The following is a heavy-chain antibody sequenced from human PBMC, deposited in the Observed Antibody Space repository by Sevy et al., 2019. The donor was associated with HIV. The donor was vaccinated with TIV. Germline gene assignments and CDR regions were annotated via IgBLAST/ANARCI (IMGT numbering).Heavy chain of an antibody. Sequence: SETLSLTCSVSGDSINTYYWSWIRQPPGKGLEWIGYVSHSGNTNYNPSLKSRVSMTVDTSTNQFSLKVKSVTAADTAVYYCARLRWDLVVVPGATPGCYFDSWGQGTLVTVSS. CDR3: ARLRWDLVVVPGATPGCYFDS. CDR2: VSHSGNT. CDR1: GDSINTYY. J-gene: IGHJ4*02. D-gene: IGHD2-2*02. V-gene: IGHV4-59*08.